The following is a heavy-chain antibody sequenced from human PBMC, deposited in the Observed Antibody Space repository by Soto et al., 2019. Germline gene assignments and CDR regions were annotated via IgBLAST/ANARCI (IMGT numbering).Heavy chain of an antibody. CDR2: ISGSGGST. V-gene: IGHV3-23*01. D-gene: IGHD2-15*01. CDR3: AKDQDVRMVGHFDY. CDR1: GFTSSSYA. Sequence: CGSLRLSCAASGFTSSSYAMSWVRQAPGKGLEWVSGISGSGGSTNYADSVKGRFTISRDNSKNTLYLQMNSLRAEDTGVYYCAKDQDVRMVGHFDYWGHGTLVTLSA. J-gene: IGHJ4*01.